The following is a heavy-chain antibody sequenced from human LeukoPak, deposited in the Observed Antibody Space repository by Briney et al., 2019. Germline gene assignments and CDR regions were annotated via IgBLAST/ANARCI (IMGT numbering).Heavy chain of an antibody. CDR3: ARGVTRWYSSSWYYFDY. CDR1: GGSFSGYY. V-gene: IGHV4-34*01. Sequence: PSETLSLTCAVYGGSFSGYYWSWIRQPPGKGLEWIGEINHSGSTNYNPSLKSRVTTSVDTSKNQFSLKLSSVTAADTAVYYCARGVTRWYSSSWYYFDYWGQGTLVTVSS. CDR2: INHSGST. D-gene: IGHD6-13*01. J-gene: IGHJ4*02.